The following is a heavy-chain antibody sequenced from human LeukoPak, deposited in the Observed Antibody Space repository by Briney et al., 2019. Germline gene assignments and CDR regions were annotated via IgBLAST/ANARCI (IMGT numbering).Heavy chain of an antibody. V-gene: IGHV3-21*01. J-gene: IGHJ6*03. CDR3: ARAIIWWEATYYYYYMDV. CDR2: ISSSSSYI. Sequence: PGGSLRLSCAASGFTFSSYSMNWVRQAPGRGLEWVSSISSSSSYIYYADSVKGRFTISRDNAENSLYLQMNSLRAEDTAVYYCARAIIWWEATYYYYYMDVWGKGTTVTVSS. D-gene: IGHD1-26*01. CDR1: GFTFSSYS.